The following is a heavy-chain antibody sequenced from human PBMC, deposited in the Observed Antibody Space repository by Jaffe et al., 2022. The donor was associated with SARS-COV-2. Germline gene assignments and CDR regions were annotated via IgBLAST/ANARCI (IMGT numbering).Heavy chain of an antibody. CDR3: VVLIWDV. CDR2: IKSKADGGTT. Sequence: EVQVVESGGDLVKPGGSLRLSCVVSGTTFSSAPVSWVRQAPGKGLEWIGRIKSKADGGTTDYAAPVKGRFTISRDDSKNTLFLQMNSLKTEDTAVYYCVVLIWDVWGKGTTVTVSS. J-gene: IGHJ6*04. V-gene: IGHV3-15*01. CDR1: GTTFSSAP. D-gene: IGHD2-21*01.